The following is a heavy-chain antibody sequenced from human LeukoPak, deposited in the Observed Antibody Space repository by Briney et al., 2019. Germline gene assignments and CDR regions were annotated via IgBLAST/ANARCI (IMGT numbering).Heavy chain of an antibody. CDR2: ISYDGSNK. J-gene: IGHJ4*02. D-gene: IGHD6-13*01. CDR3: ARDRDSSSWSRGYFDY. V-gene: IGHV3-30*04. CDR1: GFTFSSYA. Sequence: GGSLRLSCAASGFTFSSYAMHWVRQAPGKGLEWVAVISYDGSNKYYADSVKGRFTNSRDNSKNTLYLQMNSLRAEDTAVYYCARDRDSSSWSRGYFDYWGQGTLVTVSS.